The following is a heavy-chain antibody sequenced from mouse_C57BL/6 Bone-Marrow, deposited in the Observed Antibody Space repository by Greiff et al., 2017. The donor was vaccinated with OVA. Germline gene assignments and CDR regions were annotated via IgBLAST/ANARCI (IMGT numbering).Heavy chain of an antibody. V-gene: IGHV1-82*01. Sequence: VQLQQSGPELVKPGASVKISCKASGYAFSSSWMNWVKQRPGKGLEWIGRIYPGDGDPNYNGKFKGKGTLTADKSSSTAYMQLSSLTSEDSAVYFCARGGGWLLPYYFDYWGQGTTLTVSS. D-gene: IGHD2-3*01. CDR3: ARGGGWLLPYYFDY. CDR1: GYAFSSSW. CDR2: IYPGDGDP. J-gene: IGHJ2*01.